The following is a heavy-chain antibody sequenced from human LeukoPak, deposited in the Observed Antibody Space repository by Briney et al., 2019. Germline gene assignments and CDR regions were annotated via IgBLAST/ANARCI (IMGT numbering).Heavy chain of an antibody. CDR3: AREVPGNYDILTGYYSPLRY. D-gene: IGHD3-9*01. J-gene: IGHJ4*02. CDR2: ISGSGGST. Sequence: GGSLRLSCAASGFTFSSYAMSWVRQAPGKGLEWVSAISGSGGSTYYADSVKGRFTISRDNSKNTLYLQMNSLRSEDTAVYYCAREVPGNYDILTGYYSPLRYWGQGTLVTVSS. V-gene: IGHV3-23*01. CDR1: GFTFSSYA.